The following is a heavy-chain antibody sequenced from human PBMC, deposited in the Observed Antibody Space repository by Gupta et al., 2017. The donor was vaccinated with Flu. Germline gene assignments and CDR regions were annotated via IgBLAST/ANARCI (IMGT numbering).Heavy chain of an antibody. D-gene: IGHD3-16*01. V-gene: IGHV1-69*06. CDR3: ASRAYYDTTGPPPYFDY. Sequence: QVQLVQSGAEVKKPGSSVKVSCKASGGTFNNYAISWVRQAPGQGLEWMGGIIPIFDTSNYAQKFQGRVTITADKSTSTAYMELRSLRSEDTAVYYCASRAYYDTTGPPPYFDYWGQGTLVTVSS. J-gene: IGHJ4*02. CDR2: IIPIFDTS. CDR1: GGTFNNYA.